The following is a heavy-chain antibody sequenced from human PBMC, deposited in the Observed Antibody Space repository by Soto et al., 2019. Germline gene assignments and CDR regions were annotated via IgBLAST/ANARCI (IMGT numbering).Heavy chain of an antibody. CDR1: GGSLNSGDYY. J-gene: IGHJ4*02. Sequence: QVQLQESGPGLVKPSQNLSLACTVSGGSLNSGDYYWSWIRQPPGKGLEWIGYIYYSGSTYYNPSLKRRVTISVDTSKNRFSLKLSSVTAADPAVYYCASGDYVFLDYWGQGTLVTVSS. D-gene: IGHD4-17*01. CDR3: ASGDYVFLDY. CDR2: IYYSGST. V-gene: IGHV4-30-4*01.